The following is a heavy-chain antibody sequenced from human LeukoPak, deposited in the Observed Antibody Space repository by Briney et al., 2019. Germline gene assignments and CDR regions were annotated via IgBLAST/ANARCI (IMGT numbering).Heavy chain of an antibody. Sequence: KAWGSLRLSCAASGFTFDDYAMHWVRQAPGKGLEWVSSISSTSGYIFYADSVQGRFTISRDNAKSSLYLQMNSLRAEDTAVYYCARENGDYADAFDIWGQGTMVTVSS. CDR2: ISSTSGYI. V-gene: IGHV3-21*01. D-gene: IGHD4-17*01. CDR1: GFTFDDYA. CDR3: ARENGDYADAFDI. J-gene: IGHJ3*02.